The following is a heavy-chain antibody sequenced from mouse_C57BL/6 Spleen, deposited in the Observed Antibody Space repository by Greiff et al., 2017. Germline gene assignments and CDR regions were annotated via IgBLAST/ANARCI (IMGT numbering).Heavy chain of an antibody. Sequence: QVQLKQPGAELVKPGASVKMSCKASGYTFTSYWITWVKQRPGQGLEWIGDIYPGSGSTNYNEKFKSKATLTVDTSSSTAYMQLSSLTSEDSAVYYCARWYDVYYVTYYFDYWGQGTTRTVSS. J-gene: IGHJ2*01. CDR1: GYTFTSYW. CDR2: IYPGSGST. V-gene: IGHV1-55*01. D-gene: IGHD2-3*01. CDR3: ARWYDVYYVTYYFDY.